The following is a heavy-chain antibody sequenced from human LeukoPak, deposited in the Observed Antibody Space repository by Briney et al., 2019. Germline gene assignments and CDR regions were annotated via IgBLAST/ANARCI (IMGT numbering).Heavy chain of an antibody. V-gene: IGHV4-59*01. CDR2: IYYSGST. CDR1: GGSISSYY. D-gene: IGHD2-15*01. CDR3: ASSRRYCSGGSCFFYFDY. J-gene: IGHJ4*02. Sequence: SETLSLTCTVSGGSISSYYWSWIRQPPGKGLEWIGYIYYSGSTNYNPSLKSRVTISVDTSKNQFSLKLSSVTAADTAVYYCASSRRYCSGGSCFFYFDYWGQETLVTVSS.